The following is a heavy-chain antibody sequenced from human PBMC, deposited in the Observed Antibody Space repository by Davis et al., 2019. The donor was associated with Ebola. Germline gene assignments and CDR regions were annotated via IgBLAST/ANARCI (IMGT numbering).Heavy chain of an antibody. CDR1: GGTFSSYA. CDR2: INPNSGGT. Sequence: ASVKVSCKASGGTFSSYAISWVRQAPGQGLEWMGWINPNSGGTNYAQKFQGWVTMTRDTSISTAYMELSRLRSDDTAVYYCVREGYCTGGVCYGNFDYWGQGTLVTVSS. V-gene: IGHV1-2*04. J-gene: IGHJ4*02. D-gene: IGHD2-8*02. CDR3: VREGYCTGGVCYGNFDY.